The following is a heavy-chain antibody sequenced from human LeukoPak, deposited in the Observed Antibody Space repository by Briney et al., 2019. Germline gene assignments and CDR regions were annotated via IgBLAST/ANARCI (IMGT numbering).Heavy chain of an antibody. V-gene: IGHV4-30-4*08. CDR2: IYYSGST. D-gene: IGHD3-10*01. CDR3: ARVWVDYYGLGSYYIDY. CDR1: GGSFSGYY. Sequence: PSETLSLTCAVYGGSFSGYYWSWIRQPPGKGLEWIGYIYYSGSTYYNPSLKSRVTISVDTSKNQFSLKLSSVTAADTAVYYCARVWVDYYGLGSYYIDYWGQGTLVTVSS. J-gene: IGHJ4*02.